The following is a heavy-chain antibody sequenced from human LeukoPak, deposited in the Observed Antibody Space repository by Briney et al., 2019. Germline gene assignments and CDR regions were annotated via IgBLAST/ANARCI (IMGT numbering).Heavy chain of an antibody. J-gene: IGHJ4*02. D-gene: IGHD6-13*01. CDR2: IYYSGST. V-gene: IGHV4-39*07. CDR3: ARSKGGYSSSWFDY. Sequence: SETLSLTCTVSGGSISSSSYYWGWIRQPPGKGLEWIGSIYYSGSTYYNPSLKSRVTIAKDTSKNQFSLKLSSVTAADTAVYYCARSKGGYSSSWFDYWGQGTLVTVSP. CDR1: GGSISSSSYY.